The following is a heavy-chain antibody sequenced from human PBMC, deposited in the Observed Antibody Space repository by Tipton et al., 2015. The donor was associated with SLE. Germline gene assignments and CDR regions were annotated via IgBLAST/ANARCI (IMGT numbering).Heavy chain of an antibody. CDR1: GGSFSGYY. CDR3: ARSNYYDSSGADY. CDR2: INHSGST. Sequence: LRLSCGVYGGSFSGYYWSWIRQPPGKGLEWIGEINHSGSTNYNPSLKSRVTISVDTSKNQFSLKLSSVTAADTAVYYCARSNYYDSSGADYWGQGTLVTVSS. J-gene: IGHJ4*02. V-gene: IGHV4-34*01. D-gene: IGHD3-22*01.